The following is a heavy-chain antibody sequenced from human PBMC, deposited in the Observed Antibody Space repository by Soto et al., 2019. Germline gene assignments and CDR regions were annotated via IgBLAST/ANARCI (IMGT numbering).Heavy chain of an antibody. CDR1: GGSISSSNW. CDR2: IYHSGST. D-gene: IGHD2-2*01. Sequence: SETLSLTCAVSGGSISSSNWWSWVRQPPGKGLEWIGEIYHSGSTNYNPSLKSRVTISVDKSKNQFSLKLSSVTAADTAVYYCARACQNCCSSTSCSRGGDYWGQGTLVTVSS. CDR3: ARACQNCCSSTSCSRGGDY. J-gene: IGHJ4*02. V-gene: IGHV4-4*02.